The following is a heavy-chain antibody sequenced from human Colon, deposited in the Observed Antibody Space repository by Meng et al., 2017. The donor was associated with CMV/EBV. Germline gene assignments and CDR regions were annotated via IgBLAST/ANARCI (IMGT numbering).Heavy chain of an antibody. V-gene: IGHV3-30-3*01. CDR3: ARTNWFDP. Sequence: GGSLRLSCAASGFTFSSYAMHWVRQAPGKGLEWVALISYDGTNKYYADSVKGRFTISRDSSKNTLYLQMNSLRGDDTAVYYCARTNWFDPWGQGTLVTVSS. CDR2: ISYDGTNK. CDR1: GFTFSSYA. J-gene: IGHJ5*02.